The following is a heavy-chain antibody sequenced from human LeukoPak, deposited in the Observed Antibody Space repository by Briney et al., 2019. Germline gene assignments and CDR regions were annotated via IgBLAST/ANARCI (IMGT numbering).Heavy chain of an antibody. V-gene: IGHV1-69*04. CDR2: IIRILGIP. CDR3: ASELMSRDGYSAFDH. Sequence: ASVTLSCKGSGATFSSYAISWVRQAPGQGLGWRGRIIRILGIPTYAQKFQRRVTITADKSTRTAYVELSSLRSEDTAVHYCASELMSRDGYSAFDHWGRGTLVTVSS. D-gene: IGHD5-24*01. CDR1: GATFSSYA. J-gene: IGHJ4*02.